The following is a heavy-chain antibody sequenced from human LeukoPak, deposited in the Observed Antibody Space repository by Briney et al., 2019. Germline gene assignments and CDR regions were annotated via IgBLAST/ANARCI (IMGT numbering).Heavy chain of an antibody. CDR2: IWYDGSNK. D-gene: IGHD3-22*01. J-gene: IGHJ4*02. Sequence: PGGSLRLSCAASGFTFSSYGMHWVRQAPGKGLEWVAVIWYDGSNKYYADSVKGRFTISRDNSKNTLYLQMNGLRAEDTAVYYCAKTSRITMIVVVISYYFDYWGQGTLVTVSS. CDR3: AKTSRITMIVVVISYYFDY. V-gene: IGHV3-33*06. CDR1: GFTFSSYG.